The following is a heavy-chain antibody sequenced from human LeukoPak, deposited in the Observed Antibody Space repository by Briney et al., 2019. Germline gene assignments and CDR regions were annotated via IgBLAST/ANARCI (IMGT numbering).Heavy chain of an antibody. V-gene: IGHV1-18*04. Sequence: ASVKVSCKASGYTFTSYGMNWVRQAPGQGLEWMGGISTYNDKTNYAQKFQGRVTMATDASATTAYMGLRSLTSDDTAVDYYARDNRQWLVSWGQGTLVTVSS. J-gene: IGHJ5*02. D-gene: IGHD6-19*01. CDR1: GYTFTSYG. CDR2: ISTYNDKT. CDR3: ARDNRQWLVS.